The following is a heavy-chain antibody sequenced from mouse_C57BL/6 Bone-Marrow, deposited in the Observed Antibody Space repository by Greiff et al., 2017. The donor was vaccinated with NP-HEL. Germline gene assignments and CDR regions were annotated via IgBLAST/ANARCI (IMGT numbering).Heavy chain of an antibody. V-gene: IGHV5-17*01. CDR1: GFTFSDYG. D-gene: IGHD2-14*01. CDR2: ISSGSSTI. J-gene: IGHJ4*01. Sequence: EVQLVESGGGLVKPGGSLKLSCAASGFTFSDYGMHWVRQAPEKGLEWVAYISSGSSTIYYADTVKGRFTISRDNAKNTLFLQMTSLRSEDTAMYYCARRALYRPMDYWGQGTSVTVSS. CDR3: ARRALYRPMDY.